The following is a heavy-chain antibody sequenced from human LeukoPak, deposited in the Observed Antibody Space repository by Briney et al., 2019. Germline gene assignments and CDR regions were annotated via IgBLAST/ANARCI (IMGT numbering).Heavy chain of an antibody. Sequence: GGSLRLSCAATGFTFSSYGMHWVRQAPGKGLEWVSFIRNDASNKYYADSVKGRFTISRDNSKNTLYLQMNSLRAEDTAVYYCANFYYGSGTSPSSVTYWGQGTLVTVSS. CDR3: ANFYYGSGTSPSSVTY. CDR1: GFTFSSYG. J-gene: IGHJ4*02. D-gene: IGHD3-10*01. V-gene: IGHV3-30*02. CDR2: IRNDASNK.